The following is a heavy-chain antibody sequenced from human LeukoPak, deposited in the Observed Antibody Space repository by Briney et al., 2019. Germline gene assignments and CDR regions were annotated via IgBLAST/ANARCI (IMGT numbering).Heavy chain of an antibody. V-gene: IGHV3-23*01. CDR3: ATRRESYSRGFDY. CDR1: GFTFRRYA. Sequence: GGALRLSCAASGFTFRRYAMSWVRQAPGKGLESVSAISGSGGSTYYADSVKGRFTISRDNSKNTLYLQMNSLRAEDTAVYYCATRRESYSRGFDYWGQGTLVTVSS. J-gene: IGHJ4*02. CDR2: ISGSGGST. D-gene: IGHD1-26*01.